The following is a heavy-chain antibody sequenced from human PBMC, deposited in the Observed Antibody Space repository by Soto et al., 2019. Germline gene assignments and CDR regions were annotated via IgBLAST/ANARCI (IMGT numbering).Heavy chain of an antibody. CDR1: GGTFGSFA. J-gene: IGHJ6*02. D-gene: IGHD1-7*01. CDR2: IIPIFGTA. Sequence: QVQLVQSGAEVKKPGSSVKVSCRASGGTFGSFAFSWFRQAPGHGLEWLGGIIPIFGTANYAQKFQGRVTITADESTSTAYMELSSLRSEDTAVYYCAGPPELTRIYYYYGMDVWGQGTTVTVSS. V-gene: IGHV1-69*12. CDR3: AGPPELTRIYYYYGMDV.